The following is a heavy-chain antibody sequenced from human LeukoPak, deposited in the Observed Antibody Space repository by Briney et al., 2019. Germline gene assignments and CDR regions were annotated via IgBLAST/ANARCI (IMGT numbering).Heavy chain of an antibody. CDR2: IATAGDT. CDR3: TRSLSGHYFDSIGGYYFDY. CDR1: GFTFSSYD. D-gene: IGHD3-22*01. Sequence: GGSLRLSCAASGFTFSSYDMHWVRQTTGKGLEWVSGIATAGDTFYAGSVKGRFTISRENAKNSLYLQMNSLRAGDTAVYYCTRSLSGHYFDSIGGYYFDYRGQGTLVTVSS. J-gene: IGHJ4*02. V-gene: IGHV3-13*01.